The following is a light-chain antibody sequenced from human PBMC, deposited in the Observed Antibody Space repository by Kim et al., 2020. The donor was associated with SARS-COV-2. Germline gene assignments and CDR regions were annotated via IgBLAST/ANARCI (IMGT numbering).Light chain of an antibody. CDR1: AKKY. CDR2: KDS. J-gene: IGLJ3*02. CDR3: YSAADNNWV. Sequence: AKKYVRWFQQKPGQAPVLVIYKDSERPSGIPERFSGSSSGTTVTLTISGAQVEDEADYHCYSAADNNWVFGGGTQLTVL. V-gene: IGLV3-27*01.